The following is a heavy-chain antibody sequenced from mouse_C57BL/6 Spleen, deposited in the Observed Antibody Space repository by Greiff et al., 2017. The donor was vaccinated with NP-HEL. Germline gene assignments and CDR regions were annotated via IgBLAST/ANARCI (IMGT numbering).Heavy chain of an antibody. Sequence: EVMLVESGGGLVKPGGSLKLSCAASGFTFSDYGMHWVRQAPEKGLEWVAYISSGSSPIYYAEPVKGRFTLSRDNAKNTLFLQMTSLRSEDTAMYYCAISYYYGNAMDYWGQGTSVTVSS. J-gene: IGHJ4*01. D-gene: IGHD1-1*01. CDR3: AISYYYGNAMDY. CDR1: GFTFSDYG. V-gene: IGHV5-17*01. CDR2: ISSGSSPI.